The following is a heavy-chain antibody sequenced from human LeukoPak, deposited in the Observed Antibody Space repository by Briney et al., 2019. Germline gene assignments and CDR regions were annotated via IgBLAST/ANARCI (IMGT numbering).Heavy chain of an antibody. CDR1: GFTFSRHA. V-gene: IGHV3-30*04. D-gene: IGHD3-10*01. CDR2: ISYDGSDE. J-gene: IGHJ6*04. CDR3: VRATDYYGSGSYLPLYYFYGMDV. Sequence: PVRSLRLSCAAPGFTFSRHAMHWVRQSPGKGLEWVAIISYDGSDEYIADSVKGRFSIYRDNSRNTLDLQMNSLTTEDTALYYCVRATDYYGSGSYLPLYYFYGMDVWGKGTAVIVSS.